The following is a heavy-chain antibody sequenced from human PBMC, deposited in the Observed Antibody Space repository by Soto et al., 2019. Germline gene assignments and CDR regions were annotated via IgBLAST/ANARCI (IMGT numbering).Heavy chain of an antibody. J-gene: IGHJ4*02. V-gene: IGHV3-48*02. CDR1: GFTFSSYS. CDR3: ARGSSNWAYYFDF. Sequence: EVHLVESGGGLVQPGGSLRLSCAASGFTFSSYSLNWVRQAPGKGLEWVSYITSSGTTVYYADSVRGRFTISRDNAKNSPYPPMNSLSDDDTAVYYCARGSSNWAYYFDFWGQGTLVTVSS. D-gene: IGHD6-13*01. CDR2: ITSSGTTV.